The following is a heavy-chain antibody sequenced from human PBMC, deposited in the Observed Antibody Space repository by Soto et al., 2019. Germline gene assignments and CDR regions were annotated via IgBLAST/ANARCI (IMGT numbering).Heavy chain of an antibody. J-gene: IGHJ6*02. CDR3: ARDRGIAVAVYYGMDV. V-gene: IGHV6-1*01. D-gene: IGHD6-19*01. Sequence: PSQTLSLTCAICGDSVSSNSAAWNWIRQSPSRGLEWLGRTYYRSKWYNDYAVSVKSRITINPDTSKNQFSLQLNSVTPEDTAVYYCARDRGIAVAVYYGMDVWGQGTTVTVSS. CDR2: TYYRSKWYN. CDR1: GDSVSSNSAA.